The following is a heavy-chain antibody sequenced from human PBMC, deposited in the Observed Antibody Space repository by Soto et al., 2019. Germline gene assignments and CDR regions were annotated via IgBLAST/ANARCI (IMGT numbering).Heavy chain of an antibody. D-gene: IGHD6-19*01. CDR3: ARDVTVAVDAFDI. Sequence: GGSLRLSCAASGFPFSSYSMNWVRPAPGKGLEWVSYISSSSTIYYADSVKGRFTISRDNAKNSLYLQMNSLRAEDTAVYYCARDVTVAVDAFDIWGQGTMVTVSS. V-gene: IGHV3-48*01. CDR2: ISSSSTI. CDR1: GFPFSSYS. J-gene: IGHJ3*02.